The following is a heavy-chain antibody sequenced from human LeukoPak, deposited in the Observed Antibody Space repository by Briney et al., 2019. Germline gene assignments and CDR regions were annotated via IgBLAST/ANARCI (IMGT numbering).Heavy chain of an antibody. CDR2: INPYSGST. Sequence: ASVKVSFKASGYTFTGYYMYWVRQAPGQGLEWMGWINPYSGSTNYAQKFQGRVTMTRDTSISTAYMELSRLRSDDTAVYYCARVEGEYYYDSSGYFTWGQGTLVTVSS. J-gene: IGHJ5*02. D-gene: IGHD3-22*01. CDR1: GYTFTGYY. V-gene: IGHV1-2*02. CDR3: ARVEGEYYYDSSGYFT.